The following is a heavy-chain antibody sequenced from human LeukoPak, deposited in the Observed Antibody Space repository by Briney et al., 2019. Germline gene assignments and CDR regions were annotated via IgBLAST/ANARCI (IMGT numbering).Heavy chain of an antibody. Sequence: GASVKVSCKASGYTFTSYGISWVRQAPGQGLEWMGWISAYNGNTNYAQKLQGRVTTTTDTSTSTAYMELRSLRSDDTAVYYCARVIWYSSSWYGDYWGQGTLVTVSS. V-gene: IGHV1-18*04. CDR3: ARVIWYSSSWYGDY. CDR2: ISAYNGNT. CDR1: GYTFTSYG. J-gene: IGHJ4*02. D-gene: IGHD6-13*01.